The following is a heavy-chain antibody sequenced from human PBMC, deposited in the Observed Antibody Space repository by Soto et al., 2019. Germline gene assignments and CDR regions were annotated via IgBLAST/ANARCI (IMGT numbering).Heavy chain of an antibody. J-gene: IGHJ6*02. CDR2: ISHDGSKK. CDR1: GLFSRDNF. Sequence: QVQLVESGGGVVQPGRSLRLSCAASGLFSRDNFLPWARKAPGKGLEWGAVISHDGSKKYYADSVKGRFAISRDNSKNTLYLQMNSLRPDDTAVNYCARSSYDDVLTGWSMDVWGQGTMVTVSS. V-gene: IGHV3-30*09. CDR3: ARSSYDDVLTGWSMDV. D-gene: IGHD3-9*01.